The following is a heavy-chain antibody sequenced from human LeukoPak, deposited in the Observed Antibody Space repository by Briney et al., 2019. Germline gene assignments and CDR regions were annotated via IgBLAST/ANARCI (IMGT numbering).Heavy chain of an antibody. D-gene: IGHD3-3*01. CDR2: INPNSGGT. J-gene: IGHJ4*02. Sequence: GASVKVSCKASGYTFTGYYMHWVRQALGQGLEWMGWINPNSGGTNYAQKFQGRVTMTRDTSISTAYMELSRLRSDDTAVYYCARGAVVTIFGVAPPYYFDYWGQGTLVTVSS. CDR1: GYTFTGYY. CDR3: ARGAVVTIFGVAPPYYFDY. V-gene: IGHV1-2*02.